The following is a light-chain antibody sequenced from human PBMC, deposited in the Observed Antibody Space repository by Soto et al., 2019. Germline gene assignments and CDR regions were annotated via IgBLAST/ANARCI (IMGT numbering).Light chain of an antibody. CDR2: DAS. CDR3: QQRSNWPPWT. J-gene: IGKJ1*01. Sequence: TKSPATLSLSPWARATLSCRASQRVSSYLAWYQQKPGQAPRLLIYDASNRATGIPARFSGSGSGTDFTLTISSLEPEDFAVYYCQQRSNWPPWTFGQGTKVDIK. V-gene: IGKV3-11*01. CDR1: QRVSSY.